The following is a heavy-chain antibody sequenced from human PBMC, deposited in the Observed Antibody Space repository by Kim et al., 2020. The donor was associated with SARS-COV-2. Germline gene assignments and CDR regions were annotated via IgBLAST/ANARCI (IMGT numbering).Heavy chain of an antibody. CDR1: GYTFTSYA. CDR2: INTNTGNP. Sequence: ASVKVSCKASGYTFTSYAMNWVRQAPGQGLEWMGWINTNTGNPTYAQGFTGRFVFSLDTSVSTAYLQISSLKAEDTAVYYCASVHYGSGSYYPGYGMDVWGQGTTVTVSS. D-gene: IGHD3-10*01. CDR3: ASVHYGSGSYYPGYGMDV. V-gene: IGHV7-4-1*02. J-gene: IGHJ6*02.